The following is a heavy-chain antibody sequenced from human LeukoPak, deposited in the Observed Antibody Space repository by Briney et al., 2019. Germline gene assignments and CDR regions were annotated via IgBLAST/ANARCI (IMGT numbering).Heavy chain of an antibody. Sequence: GSLRLSCAASGFTFNSYAMHWVRQAPGKGLEWVAVISYDGSNKYYADSVKGRFTISRDNSKNTLYLQMNSLRAEDTAVYYCGKVVVWFGDLFDYWGQGTLVTVSS. D-gene: IGHD3-10*01. CDR2: ISYDGSNK. CDR1: GFTFNSYA. CDR3: GKVVVWFGDLFDY. V-gene: IGHV3-30*04. J-gene: IGHJ4*02.